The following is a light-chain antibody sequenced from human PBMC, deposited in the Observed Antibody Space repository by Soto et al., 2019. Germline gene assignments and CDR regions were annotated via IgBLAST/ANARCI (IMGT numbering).Light chain of an antibody. J-gene: IGLJ3*02. V-gene: IGLV2-18*02. CDR2: QVS. CDR3: SSYTSSGTWV. CDR1: SSDVGSYNR. Sequence: QSVLPQPPSVSGSPGPSGTISCTGTSSDVGSYNRVSWYQQPPGTAPKLMICQVSNRPSGVPDRFSGSKSGNTASLTISGLQAEDEDDYYCSSYTSSGTWVFGGGTQVTVL.